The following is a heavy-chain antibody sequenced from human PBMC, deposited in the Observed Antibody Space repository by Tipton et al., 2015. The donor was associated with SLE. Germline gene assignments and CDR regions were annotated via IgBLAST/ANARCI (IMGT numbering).Heavy chain of an antibody. D-gene: IGHD2/OR15-2a*01. Sequence: TLSLTCTVSGGSIRSSRHFWGWIRQPPGKGLEWIGNFYHRGTTYYNPSLKSRVTISADTSKNHLSLKLTSVTAADTAVYFCARSSSVRTLLWPTFAYWGQGTLVTVSS. V-gene: IGHV4-39*02. J-gene: IGHJ4*02. CDR1: GGSIRSSRHF. CDR3: ARSSSVRTLLWPTFAY. CDR2: FYHRGTT.